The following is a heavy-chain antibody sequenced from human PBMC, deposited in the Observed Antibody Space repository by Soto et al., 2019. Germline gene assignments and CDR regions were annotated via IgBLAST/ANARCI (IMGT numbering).Heavy chain of an antibody. Sequence: QVQLQESGPGLVKPSETLSLTCTVSGGTISSWYWSWIRQPPGKGLEWIGYIYYSGSTNCNPSLXSXAXIXXDTSKNQFSLKLSSVTAADTAVYYCASRYGSAIDYWGQGTLVTVSS. CDR3: ASRYGSAIDY. CDR2: IYYSGST. D-gene: IGHD1-26*01. CDR1: GGTISSWY. V-gene: IGHV4-59*08. J-gene: IGHJ4*02.